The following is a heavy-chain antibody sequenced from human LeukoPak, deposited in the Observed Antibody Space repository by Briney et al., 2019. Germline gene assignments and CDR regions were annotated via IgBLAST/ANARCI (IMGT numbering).Heavy chain of an antibody. CDR1: GFTFGDYL. V-gene: IGHV3-49*03. CDR2: ISGGTT. J-gene: IGHJ4*02. Sequence: GRPLRLSCTASGFTFGDYLMSWFRQAPGKGLEWIGFISGGTTEYAASVKGRFTISRDDSASIAYLQMNSLTTEDTAVYYCSRGSGWLSVYWGQGTLGTVSS. D-gene: IGHD6-19*01. CDR3: SRGSGWLSVY.